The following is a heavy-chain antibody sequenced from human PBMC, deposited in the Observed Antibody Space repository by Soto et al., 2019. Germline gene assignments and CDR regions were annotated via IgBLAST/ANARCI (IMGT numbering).Heavy chain of an antibody. CDR2: ISSSGSTI. Sequence: EVQLVESGGGLVQPGGSLRLSCAASGFTFSSYEMNWVRQAPGKGLEWVSYISSSGSTIYYADSVKGRFTISRDNAKNSLYLQMNSLRAEDTAVYYCARDCEGGDYYYYYGMDVWGQGTTVTVSS. D-gene: IGHD1-26*01. V-gene: IGHV3-48*03. CDR3: ARDCEGGDYYYYYGMDV. J-gene: IGHJ6*02. CDR1: GFTFSSYE.